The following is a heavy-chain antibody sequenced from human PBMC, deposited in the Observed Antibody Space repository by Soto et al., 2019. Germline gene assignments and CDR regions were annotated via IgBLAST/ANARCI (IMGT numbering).Heavy chain of an antibody. CDR1: GYSFTTSG. CDR3: ARRLYGDYDY. V-gene: IGHV1-18*01. D-gene: IGHD4-17*01. Sequence: QVQLVQSGAEVKMPGASVKVSCRASGYSFTTSGITWVRQAPGQGLEWMGWISTYNGNTNYAHKIQDRLNLTSDTSTSTAYMELRSLRSDDTAIYYCARRLYGDYDYWGQGTLVTVSS. J-gene: IGHJ4*02. CDR2: ISTYNGNT.